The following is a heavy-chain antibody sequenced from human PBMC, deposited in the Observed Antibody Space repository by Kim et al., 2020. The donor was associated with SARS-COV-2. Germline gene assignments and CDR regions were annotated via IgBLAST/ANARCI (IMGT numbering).Heavy chain of an antibody. V-gene: IGHV3-48*03. CDR3: ARDVASGYSYGYASLKNDSEY. CDR1: GFTFSSYE. Sequence: GGSLRLSCAASGFTFSSYEMNWVRQAPGKGLEWVSYISSSGSTIYYADSVKGRFTISRDNAKNSLYLQMNSLRAEDTAVYYCARDVASGYSYGYASLKNDSEYWGQATLVTGSS. D-gene: IGHD5-18*01. J-gene: IGHJ4*02. CDR2: ISSSGSTI.